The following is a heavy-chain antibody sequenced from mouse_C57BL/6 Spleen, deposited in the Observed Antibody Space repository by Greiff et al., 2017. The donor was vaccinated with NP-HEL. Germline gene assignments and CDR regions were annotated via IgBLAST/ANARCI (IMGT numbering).Heavy chain of an antibody. Sequence: EVKLMESGGGLVKPGGSLKLSCAASGFTFSDYGMHWVRQAPEKGLEWVAYISSGSSTIYYADTVKGCFTISRDNAKNTLFLQMTSLRSEDTAMYYCARHYYGSSPYWYYDGWGTGTTVTVSS. CDR3: ARHYYGSSPYWYYDG. CDR1: GFTFSDYG. D-gene: IGHD1-1*01. CDR2: ISSGSSTI. J-gene: IGHJ1*03. V-gene: IGHV5-17*01.